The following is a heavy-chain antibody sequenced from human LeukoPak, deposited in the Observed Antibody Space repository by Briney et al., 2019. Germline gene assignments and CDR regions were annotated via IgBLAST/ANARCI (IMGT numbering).Heavy chain of an antibody. CDR3: AKDRFLEWLLVY. CDR1: GFTFSSYA. CDR2: ISYDGSNK. Sequence: GRSLRLSCAASGFTFSSYAMHWVRQAPGKGLEWVAVISYDGSNKYYADSVKGRFTISRDNSKNTLYLQMNSLRAEDTAVYYCAKDRFLEWLLVYWGQGTLVTVSS. D-gene: IGHD3-3*01. J-gene: IGHJ4*02. V-gene: IGHV3-30-3*01.